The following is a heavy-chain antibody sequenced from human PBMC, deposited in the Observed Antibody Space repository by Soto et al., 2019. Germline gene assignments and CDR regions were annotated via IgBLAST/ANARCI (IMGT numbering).Heavy chain of an antibody. Sequence: QVQLQESGPGLVESSGTLSLTCEVSSGSISSGNWGSWVRQTPGKGLEWIGQTYYTRATNYNPPLKSRVTMTIEKSKNQFSLILRSATAADTAVYYCARVFSSGSGWMYYFDFWGQGILVSVSS. CDR2: TYYTRAT. CDR3: ARVFSSGSGWMYYFDF. V-gene: IGHV4-4*02. D-gene: IGHD6-25*01. J-gene: IGHJ4*02. CDR1: SGSISSGNW.